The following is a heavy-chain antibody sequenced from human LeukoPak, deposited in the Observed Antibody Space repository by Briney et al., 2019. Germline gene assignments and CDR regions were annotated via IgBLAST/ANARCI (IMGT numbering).Heavy chain of an antibody. Sequence: GGSLRLSCAASGFAFSSYVLHWVRRAPGKGPEWVSAIGTGGDTYYADSVMGRFTISRDNAKKSLYLQMNSLRAEDTAVYYCARDQDWTHFDYWGQGTLVTVSS. CDR2: IGTGGDT. CDR1: GFAFSSYV. CDR3: ARDQDWTHFDY. D-gene: IGHD1-1*01. V-gene: IGHV3-47*02. J-gene: IGHJ4*02.